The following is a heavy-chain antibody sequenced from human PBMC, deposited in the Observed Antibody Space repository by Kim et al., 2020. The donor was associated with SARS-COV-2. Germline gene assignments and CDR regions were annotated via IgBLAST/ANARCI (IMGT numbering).Heavy chain of an antibody. V-gene: IGHV3-23*01. D-gene: IGHD2-8*01. CDR3: AKAGGPMYLDY. Sequence: GGSLRLSCAASGFTFSTYAMNWVRQAPGKGLEWVSGISNSGGSTYYADSVKGRFTISRDNSKNTLFLQMNSLRAEDTAVYYCAKAGGPMYLDYWGQGTLVTVSS. CDR1: GFTFSTYA. CDR2: ISNSGGST. J-gene: IGHJ4*02.